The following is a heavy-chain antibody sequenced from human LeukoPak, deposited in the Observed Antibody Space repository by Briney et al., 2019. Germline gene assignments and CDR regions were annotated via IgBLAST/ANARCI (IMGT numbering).Heavy chain of an antibody. V-gene: IGHV3-23*01. J-gene: IGHJ4*02. D-gene: IGHD6-19*01. CDR1: GFXFSSYA. CDR3: AKDALLQWLVNYFDY. Sequence: GGSLRLSCAASGFXFSSYAMSWVRQAPGKGLEWVSAISGSGGSTYYADSVKGRFTISRDNSKNTLYLQMNSLRAEDTAVYYCAKDALLQWLVNYFDYWGQGTLVTVSS. CDR2: ISGSGGST.